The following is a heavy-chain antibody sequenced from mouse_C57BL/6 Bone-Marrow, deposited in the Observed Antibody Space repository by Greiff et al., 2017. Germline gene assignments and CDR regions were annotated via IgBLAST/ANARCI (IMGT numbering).Heavy chain of an antibody. V-gene: IGHV1-59*01. CDR2: IDPSDSYT. CDR1: GYTFTSYW. Sequence: QVQLQQSGAELVRPGTSVKLSCKASGYTFTSYWMHWVKQRPGQGLEWIGVIDPSDSYTNYNQKFKGKATLTVDTSSSTAYMQLSSLTSEDSAVYYCARMDYWGQGTSVTVSS. CDR3: ARMDY. J-gene: IGHJ4*01.